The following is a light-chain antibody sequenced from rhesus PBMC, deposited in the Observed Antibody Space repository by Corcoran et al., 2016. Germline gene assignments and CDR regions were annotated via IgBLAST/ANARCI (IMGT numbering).Light chain of an antibody. CDR1: QGISNW. CDR3: QQHDKSP. CDR2: RAS. J-gene: IGKJ4*01. V-gene: IGKV1-69*01. Sequence: DIQMTQSPSSLSASVGDRVTITCRASQGISNWLAWYQQKPGKAPKIQNYRASNLETGVASRFSGSGDGTYCTLTTSSLQPEYSATYYCQQHDKSPLGGGTKVEIK.